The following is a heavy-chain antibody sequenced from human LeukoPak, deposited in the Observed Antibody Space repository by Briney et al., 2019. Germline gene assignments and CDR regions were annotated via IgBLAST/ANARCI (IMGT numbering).Heavy chain of an antibody. D-gene: IGHD1-26*01. CDR2: IIPIFGTA. CDR3: ARELLEWELVY. J-gene: IGHJ4*02. Sequence: ASVKVSCKASGGTFSSYAISWVRHAPGQGLEWMGGIIPIFGTANYAQKFQGRVTITADESTSTAYMELSSLRSEDTAVYYCARELLEWELVYWGQGTLVTVSS. V-gene: IGHV1-69*13. CDR1: GGTFSSYA.